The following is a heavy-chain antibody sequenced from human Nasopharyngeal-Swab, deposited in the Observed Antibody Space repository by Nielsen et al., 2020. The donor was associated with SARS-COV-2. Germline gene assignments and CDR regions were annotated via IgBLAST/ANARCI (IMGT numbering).Heavy chain of an antibody. V-gene: IGHV1-2*02. CDR3: ARVRADRYSSSWDFDY. J-gene: IGHJ4*02. CDR1: GYTFIDYY. CDR2: IDPKTGGT. Sequence: ASVKVSCKASGYTFIDYYIHWVRQAPGQGLEWMGWIDPKTGGTDRAQNFRGRVTMTRDTSISTAYMEMSSLRYDDTAVYYCARVRADRYSSSWDFDYWGQGTLVTVSS. D-gene: IGHD6-13*01.